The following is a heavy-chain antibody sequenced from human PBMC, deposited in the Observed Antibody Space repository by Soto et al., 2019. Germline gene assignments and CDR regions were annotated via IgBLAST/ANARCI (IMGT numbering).Heavy chain of an antibody. V-gene: IGHV3-13*01. Sequence: RRLACAASGFTFSNSYMHWVRQPPGKGLEWISAIGTVGDTYYPGSVKGRFTISRENAKNFLYLQMNSLTAEDTALYYCAREGRSSNRIDWYFDXWGRGTLLTVSX. D-gene: IGHD6-13*01. J-gene: IGHJ2*01. CDR1: GFTFSNSY. CDR3: AREGRSSNRIDWYFDX. CDR2: IGTVGDT.